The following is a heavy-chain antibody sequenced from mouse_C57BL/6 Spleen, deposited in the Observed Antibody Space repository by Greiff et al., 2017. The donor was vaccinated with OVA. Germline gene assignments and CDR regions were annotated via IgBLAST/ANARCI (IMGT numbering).Heavy chain of an antibody. CDR1: GYSITSGYD. V-gene: IGHV3-1*01. CDR3: ARGLRQASFDY. D-gene: IGHD3-2*02. CDR2: ISYSGST. Sequence: EVMLVESGPGMVKPSQSLSLTCTVTGYSITSGYDWHWIRHFPGNKLEWMGYISYSGSTNYNPSLKSRISITHDTSKNHFFLKLNSVTTEDTATYSCARGLRQASFDYWGQGTTLTVSS. J-gene: IGHJ2*01.